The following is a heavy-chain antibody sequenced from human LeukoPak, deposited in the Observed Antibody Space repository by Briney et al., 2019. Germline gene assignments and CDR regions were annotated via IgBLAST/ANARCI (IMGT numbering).Heavy chain of an antibody. CDR2: MNPNSGNT. Sequence: GASVKVSCKASGYTFTSYDINWVRQATGQGLEWMGWMNPNSGNTGYAQKFQGRVTMTRNTSISTAYMELSSLRSEDTAVYYCARDHGYCSGGSCRNWFDPWGQGTLVTVSS. CDR3: ARDHGYCSGGSCRNWFDP. V-gene: IGHV1-8*01. CDR1: GYTFTSYD. D-gene: IGHD2-15*01. J-gene: IGHJ5*02.